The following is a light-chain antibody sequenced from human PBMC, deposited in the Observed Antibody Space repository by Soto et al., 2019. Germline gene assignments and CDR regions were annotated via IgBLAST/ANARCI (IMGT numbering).Light chain of an antibody. V-gene: IGKV3-15*01. CDR3: NQYGTSPQT. Sequence: EIVMTQSPASLSVSPGESVTLSCRASQSVASNLAWYQQKPGQAPRLLIYGTSTRATGVQDRFSGSGSGTDFTLTIRGLEPEDFAVYFCNQYGTSPQTFGQGTKVDIK. CDR1: QSVASN. J-gene: IGKJ1*01. CDR2: GTS.